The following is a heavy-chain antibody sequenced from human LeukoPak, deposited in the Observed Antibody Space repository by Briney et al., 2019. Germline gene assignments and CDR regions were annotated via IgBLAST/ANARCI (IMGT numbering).Heavy chain of an antibody. CDR2: INPNSGGT. CDR3: AAEDSGSYLSYFDY. CDR1: GYTFTGYY. J-gene: IGHJ4*02. D-gene: IGHD1-26*01. Sequence: GASVKVSCKASGYTFTGYYMHWVRQAPGQGLEWMGRINPNSGGTNYAQKFQGRVTMTRDTSISTAYMELSRLRSEDTAVYYCAAEDSGSYLSYFDYWGQGTLVTVSS. V-gene: IGHV1-2*06.